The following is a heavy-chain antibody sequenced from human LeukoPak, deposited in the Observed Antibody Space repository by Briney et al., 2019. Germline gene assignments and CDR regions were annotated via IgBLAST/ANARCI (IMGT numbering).Heavy chain of an antibody. D-gene: IGHD1-1*01. CDR1: GGTFSSYA. J-gene: IGHJ5*02. CDR3: ARDEVTTGTTKFDP. V-gene: IGHV1-69*05. CDR2: IIPIFGTA. Sequence: SVKVSCKASGGTFSSYAISWVPQAPGQGLEWMGGIIPIFGTANYAQKFQGRVTITTDESTSTAYMELSSLRSEDTAVYYCARDEVTTGTTKFDPWGQGTLVTVSS.